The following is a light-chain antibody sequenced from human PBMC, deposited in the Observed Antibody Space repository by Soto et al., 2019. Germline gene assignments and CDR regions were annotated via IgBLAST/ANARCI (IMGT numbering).Light chain of an antibody. CDR2: GNS. CDR1: SSNIGAGYD. CDR3: QSYDSSLSAVA. J-gene: IGLJ1*01. Sequence: QSALTQPPSVSGAPGQRVTISCTGSSSNIGAGYDVHWYQQLPGTAPKLLIYGNSNRPSGVPDRFSGSKSGTSASLAITGLQAEDEADYYCQSYDSSLSAVAFGTGTKVTVL. V-gene: IGLV1-40*01.